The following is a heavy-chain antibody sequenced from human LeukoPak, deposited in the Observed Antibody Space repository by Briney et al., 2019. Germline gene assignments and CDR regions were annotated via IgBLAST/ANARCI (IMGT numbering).Heavy chain of an antibody. D-gene: IGHD3-16*02. Sequence: GGSLRLSCAASGFSFSSYGMHWVRQAPGKGLEWVAVIWYDGSNKYYADSVKGRFTISRDNSKNTLYLQMNSLRAEDTAVYYCARDLGVYDYVWGSYRPTGDWGQGTLVTVSS. CDR3: ARDLGVYDYVWGSYRPTGD. CDR2: IWYDGSNK. CDR1: GFSFSSYG. V-gene: IGHV3-33*01. J-gene: IGHJ4*02.